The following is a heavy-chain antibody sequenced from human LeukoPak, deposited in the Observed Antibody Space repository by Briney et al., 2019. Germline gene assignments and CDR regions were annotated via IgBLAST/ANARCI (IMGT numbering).Heavy chain of an antibody. CDR2: IIPIFGTA. Sequence: EASVTVSCKASGGTFSSYAISWVRQAPGQGLEWMGGIIPIFGTANYAQKFQGRVTITADKSTSTAYMELSSLRSEDTAVYYCARGQRGYDYDYYFGMDVWGKGTTVTVSS. CDR3: ARGQRGYDYDYYFGMDV. CDR1: GGTFSSYA. D-gene: IGHD5-12*01. J-gene: IGHJ6*04. V-gene: IGHV1-69*06.